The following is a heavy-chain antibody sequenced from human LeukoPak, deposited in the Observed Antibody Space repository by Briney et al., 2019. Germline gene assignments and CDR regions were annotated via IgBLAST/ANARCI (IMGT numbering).Heavy chain of an antibody. CDR3: APSPCSGDSCYRFDF. D-gene: IGHD2-15*01. Sequence: SQTLSLTCAVSGASISSSYWWSWVRQPPGKGLEWIGEIHHSGSTKYNPSLKSRVTISLDKSKNQFSLKLNSVTAADTAVYYCAPSPCSGDSCYRFDFWGQGTQVTVSS. CDR1: GASISSSYW. CDR2: IHHSGST. J-gene: IGHJ4*02. V-gene: IGHV4-4*02.